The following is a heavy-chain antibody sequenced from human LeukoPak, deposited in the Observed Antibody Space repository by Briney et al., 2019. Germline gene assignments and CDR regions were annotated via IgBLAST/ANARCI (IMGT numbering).Heavy chain of an antibody. CDR1: GFTVSSYG. Sequence: PGGSLRLSCEASGFTVSSYGMHWVRQAPGKGLEWVAVISYDGSNKYYGDSVKGRFTISRDNSKNTLYLQMNSLRPEDTAVYYCAKGGVWDYMDVWGKGTTVTVYS. CDR2: ISYDGSNK. V-gene: IGHV3-30*18. CDR3: AKGGVWDYMDV. J-gene: IGHJ6*03. D-gene: IGHD1-26*01.